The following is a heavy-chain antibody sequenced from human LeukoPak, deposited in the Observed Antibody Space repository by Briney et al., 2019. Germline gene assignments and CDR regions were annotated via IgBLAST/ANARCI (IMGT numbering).Heavy chain of an antibody. CDR2: IYYSGST. CDR3: ARGRSGWYWFDP. D-gene: IGHD6-19*01. J-gene: IGHJ5*02. CDR1: GGSISSYY. V-gene: IGHV4-59*01. Sequence: SETLSLTCTVSGGSISSYYWSWIRQPPGKGLEWIGYIYYSGSTNYNPPLKSRVTISVDTSKNQFSLKLSSVTAADTAVYYCARGRSGWYWFDPWGQGTLVTVSS.